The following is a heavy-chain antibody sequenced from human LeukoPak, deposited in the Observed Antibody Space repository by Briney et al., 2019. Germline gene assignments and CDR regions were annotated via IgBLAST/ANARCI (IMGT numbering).Heavy chain of an antibody. CDR3: ARDRTFGGVIVHHY. Sequence: PSETLSLTRTVSGGSISSYYWSWIRQPAGKGLEWIGRIYTSGSTNYNPSLKSRVTMSVDTSKNQFSLKLSSVTAADTAVYYCARDRTFGGVIVHHYWGQGTLDTVSS. V-gene: IGHV4-4*07. D-gene: IGHD3-16*02. CDR2: IYTSGST. J-gene: IGHJ4*02. CDR1: GGSISSYY.